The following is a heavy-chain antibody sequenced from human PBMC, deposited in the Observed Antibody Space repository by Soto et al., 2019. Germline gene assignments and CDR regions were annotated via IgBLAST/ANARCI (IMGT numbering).Heavy chain of an antibody. D-gene: IGHD4-17*01. V-gene: IGHV3-23*01. CDR3: AKDRVTTVTTKTCDY. Sequence: EVQLLESGGGLVQPGGSLRLSCAPSGFTFSSYAMSWVRQAPGKGLEWVSALSASGTSTYYADSVKGRFTISRDNSKNTLYLQLNSLGAEDTAVYYCAKDRVTTVTTKTCDYWGQGTLVTVSS. CDR1: GFTFSSYA. CDR2: LSASGTST. J-gene: IGHJ4*02.